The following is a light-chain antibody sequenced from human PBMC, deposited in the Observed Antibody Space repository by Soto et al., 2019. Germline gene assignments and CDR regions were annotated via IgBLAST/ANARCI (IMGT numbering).Light chain of an antibody. Sequence: EVVMTQSPAILSVSPGERATLSCRASQSVSSDLAWYQHKPGQAPRLLIYDASTRATGVPARFSGSGSGTEFTLTISSLQSEVFAVYYCQQYNDWPPITFGQGTRLEIK. J-gene: IGKJ5*01. CDR2: DAS. CDR3: QQYNDWPPIT. CDR1: QSVSSD. V-gene: IGKV3D-15*01.